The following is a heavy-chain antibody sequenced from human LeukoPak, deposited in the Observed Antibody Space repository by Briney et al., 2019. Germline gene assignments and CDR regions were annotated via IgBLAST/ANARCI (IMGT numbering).Heavy chain of an antibody. CDR3: ARDPCHGALDY. V-gene: IGHV3-7*03. D-gene: IGHD2-2*01. J-gene: IGHJ4*02. Sequence: GGSLRLSCVASGFTFSSSWMSWVRRAPGKGLEWVANIKQDGTEEYYVDSVRGRFSISKDNAKNSLYLQMNSLRAEDTAVYYCARDPCHGALDYWGQGALVAVSS. CDR1: GFTFSSSW. CDR2: IKQDGTEE.